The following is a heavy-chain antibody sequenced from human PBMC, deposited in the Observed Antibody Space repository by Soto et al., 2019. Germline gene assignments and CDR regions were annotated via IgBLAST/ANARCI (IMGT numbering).Heavy chain of an antibody. CDR3: AREETAWPLAYGLDV. CDR1: GFSFSTYS. J-gene: IGHJ6*02. Sequence: GGSLRLSCEASGFSFSTYSMHWVRQAPGKGLEWVSSIGRRSDIYYADSVKGRFTISRDNAKNSVSLQMNSLRDEGTAVYYCAREETAWPLAYGLDVWGQGTTVTVPS. V-gene: IGHV3-21*01. D-gene: IGHD2-21*02. CDR2: IGRRSDI.